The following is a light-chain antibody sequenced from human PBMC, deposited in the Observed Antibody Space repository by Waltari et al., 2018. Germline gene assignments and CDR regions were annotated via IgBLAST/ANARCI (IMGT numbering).Light chain of an antibody. Sequence: IVLTQSPATLSLSPGERATLSCRASQSVGSYLAWYQQKPGQVPRLLIYDTSTRATGIPARFSGSGSGTHFTLTISSLEPEDFAVYFCQQRTIWPPFTFGPGTKVDFK. V-gene: IGKV3-11*01. CDR1: QSVGSY. CDR3: QQRTIWPPFT. CDR2: DTS. J-gene: IGKJ3*01.